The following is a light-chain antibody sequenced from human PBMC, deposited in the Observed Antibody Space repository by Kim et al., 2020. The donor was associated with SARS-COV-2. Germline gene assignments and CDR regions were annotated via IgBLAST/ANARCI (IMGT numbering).Light chain of an antibody. Sequence: GPRVTISCSGNTSNIGSRNVNWYQQVPGTAPKFLIYSNNQRPSGVPDRFSGSKSGTSASLAISGLQSEDEANYYCAAWDVSLNAYVFGSGTKVTVL. CDR1: TSNIGSRN. J-gene: IGLJ1*01. V-gene: IGLV1-44*01. CDR3: AAWDVSLNAYV. CDR2: SNN.